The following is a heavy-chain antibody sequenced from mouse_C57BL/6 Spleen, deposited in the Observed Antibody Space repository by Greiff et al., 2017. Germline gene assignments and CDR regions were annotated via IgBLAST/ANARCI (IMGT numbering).Heavy chain of an antibody. V-gene: IGHV5-16*01. CDR2: INYDGSST. J-gene: IGHJ1*03. CDR1: GFTFSDYY. Sequence: EVQLVESEGGLVQPGSSMKLSCTASGFTFSDYYMAWVRQVPEKGLEWVANINYDGSSTYYLDSLKSRFIISRDNAKNILYLQMSSLKSEDTATYYCARGGSYWYFDVWGTGTTVTVSS. D-gene: IGHD6-1*01. CDR3: ARGGSYWYFDV.